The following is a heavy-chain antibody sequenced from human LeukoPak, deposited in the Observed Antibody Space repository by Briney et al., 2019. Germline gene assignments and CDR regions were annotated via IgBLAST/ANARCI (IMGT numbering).Heavy chain of an antibody. CDR1: GGTFSSYA. CDR2: IIPIFGTA. CDR3: ARDAFYYYDSSAAY. V-gene: IGHV1-69*13. Sequence: SVKVSCKASGGTFSSYAISWVRQAPGQGLEWMGGIIPIFGTANYAQKFQGRVTITADESTSTAYMELSSLRSEDTAVYYCARDAFYYYDSSAAYWGQGTLVTVSS. D-gene: IGHD3-22*01. J-gene: IGHJ4*02.